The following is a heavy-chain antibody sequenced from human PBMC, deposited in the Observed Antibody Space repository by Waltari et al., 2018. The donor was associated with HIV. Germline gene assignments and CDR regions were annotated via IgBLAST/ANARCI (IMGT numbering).Heavy chain of an antibody. V-gene: IGHV4-59*01. J-gene: IGHJ6*02. D-gene: IGHD1-7*01. Sequence: QVQLQESGPGLVKPSETLSLTCTVSGGPIRSYYWSWIRQPPGKGLEWIGYIYYIGSTNYNPSLKSRVTISVDTSKNQFSLKLSSVTAADTAVYYCARENWNYGDYYYGMDVWGQGTTVTVSS. CDR1: GGPIRSYY. CDR3: ARENWNYGDYYYGMDV. CDR2: IYYIGST.